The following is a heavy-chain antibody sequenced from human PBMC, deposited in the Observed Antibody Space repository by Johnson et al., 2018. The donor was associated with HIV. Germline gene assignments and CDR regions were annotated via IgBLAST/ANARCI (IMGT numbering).Heavy chain of an antibody. V-gene: IGHV3-23*04. D-gene: IGHD3-22*01. CDR2: ISGSGGST. J-gene: IGHJ3*02. CDR1: GFTFSSYA. CDR3: AKDEGYDSSGYDAFDI. Sequence: VQLVESGGGVVRPGGSLRLSCAASGFTFSSYAMSWVRQAPGKGLEWVSAISGSGGSTYYADSVKGRFTISRDNSKNTLYLQMNSLRAEDTAVYYCAKDEGYDSSGYDAFDIWGQGTMVTVSS.